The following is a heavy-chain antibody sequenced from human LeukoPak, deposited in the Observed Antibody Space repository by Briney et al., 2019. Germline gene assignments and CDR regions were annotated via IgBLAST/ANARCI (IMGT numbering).Heavy chain of an antibody. J-gene: IGHJ4*02. CDR1: GGSISSYY. Sequence: SETLSLTCTVSGGSISSYYWSWIRQPPGKGLEWIGYIYYSGSTNYNPSLESRVTISVDTSKKQFSLKLRSVTAADTAVYCCARVSGYDWESFYDYWGQGTLVTVSS. CDR2: IYYSGST. CDR3: ARVSGYDWESFYDY. V-gene: IGHV4-59*01. D-gene: IGHD5-12*01.